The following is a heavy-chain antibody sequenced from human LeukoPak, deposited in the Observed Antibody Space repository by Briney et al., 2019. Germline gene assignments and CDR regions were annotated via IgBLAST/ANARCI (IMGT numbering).Heavy chain of an antibody. CDR1: GGSISSSTYF. V-gene: IGHV4-39*01. J-gene: IGHJ6*03. D-gene: IGHD3-10*01. CDR3: ARQLYTSGSYYAPIDV. CDR2: IHYTGSM. Sequence: SETLSLTCTVSGGSISSSTYFWGWIRQPPGKGLEWIASIHYTGSMYFNPSLKSRVTISIDTSNKQFSLKLTSVTAADTALYFCARQLYTSGSYYAPIDVWGKGTTVTVSS.